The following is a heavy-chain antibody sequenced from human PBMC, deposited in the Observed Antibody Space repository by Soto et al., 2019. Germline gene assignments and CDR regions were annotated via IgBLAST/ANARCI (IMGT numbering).Heavy chain of an antibody. Sequence: GESLKISCKGSGYSFNNYWIGWVRQIPWKGLEWMGIIYPGDSETKYSPSFQGQVTISADKSTSTAYLQWSSLKASDAAMYYCARHRVGYCSGGNCYDFDYWGQGTLVTVSS. V-gene: IGHV5-51*01. CDR1: GYSFNNYW. CDR3: ARHRVGYCSGGNCYDFDY. CDR2: IYPGDSET. D-gene: IGHD2-15*01. J-gene: IGHJ4*02.